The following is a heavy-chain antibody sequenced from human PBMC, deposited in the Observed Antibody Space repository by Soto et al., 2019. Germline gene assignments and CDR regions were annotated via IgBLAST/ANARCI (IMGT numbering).Heavy chain of an antibody. CDR1: TDSISNSESS. CDR3: VRRRTGNPFDP. J-gene: IGHJ5*02. Sequence: PSETLSLTCTVSTDSISNSESSWGWIRQPPGKGLEWIANIFHGGTTYYNPALKSRVTISVDTSKKQFSLNLSSVTASDTAIYYCVRRRTGNPFDPWGQGIMVTVSS. D-gene: IGHD1-1*01. V-gene: IGHV4-39*01. CDR2: IFHGGTT.